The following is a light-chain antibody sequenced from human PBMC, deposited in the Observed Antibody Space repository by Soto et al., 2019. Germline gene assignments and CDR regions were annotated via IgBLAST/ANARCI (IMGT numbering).Light chain of an antibody. CDR1: PSISSY. J-gene: IGKJ1*01. Sequence: DIQMTQSPSSLSASVGDRVTITCRASPSISSYLNWYQQKPGRAPKLLIYAASSLQIGVPSRFSGSGSGTDFTLTISSLQPEDFATYYCQQSYSTPVRFGQGTKVEIK. CDR2: AAS. V-gene: IGKV1-39*01. CDR3: QQSYSTPVR.